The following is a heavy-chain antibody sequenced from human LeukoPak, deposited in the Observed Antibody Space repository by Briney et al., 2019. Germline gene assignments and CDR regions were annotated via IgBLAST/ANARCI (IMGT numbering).Heavy chain of an antibody. V-gene: IGHV4-34*01. CDR2: INHSGST. Sequence: AVTLSLTCAVYGESFSVYYWSCIRRPPGKGLEWIWEINHSGSTNYNPSLKSRVTISVDTSKNQFSLTLSPVTAADTAVYYCARDRGSSGYYYWFDPWGQGTLVTVSS. CDR3: ARDRGSSGYYYWFDP. D-gene: IGHD3-22*01. J-gene: IGHJ5*02. CDR1: GESFSVYY.